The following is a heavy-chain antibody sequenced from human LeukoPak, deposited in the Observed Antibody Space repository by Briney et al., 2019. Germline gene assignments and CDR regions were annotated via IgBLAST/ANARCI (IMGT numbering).Heavy chain of an antibody. CDR1: GFTFSSYA. D-gene: IGHD3-9*01. J-gene: IGHJ4*02. CDR3: ARDFDSH. Sequence: PGGSLRLSCAASGFTFSSYAMHWVRQAPGKGLEWVAVISYDGSNKYYADSVKGRFTISRDNSKNTLYLQMNSLRAEDTAVYYCARDFDSHWGQGTLVTVSS. V-gene: IGHV3-30*04. CDR2: ISYDGSNK.